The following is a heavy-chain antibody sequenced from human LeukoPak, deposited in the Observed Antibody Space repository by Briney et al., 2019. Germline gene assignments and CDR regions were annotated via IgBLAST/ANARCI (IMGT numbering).Heavy chain of an antibody. CDR3: ARGIRIYGSGSYSTFDY. Sequence: SVKVSCKASGGTFSSYAISWVRQAPGQGLEWMGGIIPIFGTANYAQKFQGRVTITADESTSTAYMELSSLRSEDTAVYYCARGIRIYGSGSYSTFDYWGQGTLVTVSS. J-gene: IGHJ4*02. CDR2: IIPIFGTA. CDR1: GGTFSSYA. D-gene: IGHD3-10*01. V-gene: IGHV1-69*13.